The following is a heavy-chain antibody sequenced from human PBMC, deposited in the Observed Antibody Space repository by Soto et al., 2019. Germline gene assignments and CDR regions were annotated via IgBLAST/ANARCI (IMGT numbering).Heavy chain of an antibody. Sequence: ASVKVSCKASGYTFTRYGISWVRQAPGPGLEWMGWISAYNGNTNYAQKLQGRVTMTTDTSTSTAYMELRSLRSDDTAVYYCARDQLVVVVAATPHYYYGMDVWGQGTTVTVSS. CDR1: GYTFTRYG. D-gene: IGHD2-15*01. CDR2: ISAYNGNT. V-gene: IGHV1-18*01. J-gene: IGHJ6*02. CDR3: ARDQLVVVVAATPHYYYGMDV.